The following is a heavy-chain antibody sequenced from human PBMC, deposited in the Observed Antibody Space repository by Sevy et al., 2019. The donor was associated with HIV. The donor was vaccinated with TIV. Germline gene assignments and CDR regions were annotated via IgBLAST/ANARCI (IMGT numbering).Heavy chain of an antibody. Sequence: GGSLRLSCAASGFTFSTYAMHWLRQAPGKGLEWVAVISHDERTTYYADSVKGRFIISRDNSKNTLYLQMDSLRPEDTTIYYCARDPGNSGNSWGQGTLATVSS. D-gene: IGHD1-1*01. CDR2: ISHDERTT. J-gene: IGHJ4*02. V-gene: IGHV3-30*04. CDR3: ARDPGNSGNS. CDR1: GFTFSTYA.